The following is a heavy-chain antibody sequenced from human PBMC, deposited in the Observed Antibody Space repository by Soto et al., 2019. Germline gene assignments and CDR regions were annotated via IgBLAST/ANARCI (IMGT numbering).Heavy chain of an antibody. Sequence: GGSLRLSCAASGFTFINYAMHWVRQAPGKGLEWVAVISYDGSNKYYADSVKGRFTISRDNSKNTMYLQMNSLSAEDTAVYHCARDQVKGTMTILWGQGTLVTVPQ. J-gene: IGHJ4*02. D-gene: IGHD4-17*01. CDR1: GFTFINYA. CDR3: ARDQVKGTMTIL. V-gene: IGHV3-30-3*01. CDR2: ISYDGSNK.